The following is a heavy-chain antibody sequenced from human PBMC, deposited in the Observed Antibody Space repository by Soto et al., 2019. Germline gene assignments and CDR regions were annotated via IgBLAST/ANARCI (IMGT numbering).Heavy chain of an antibody. CDR1: GYNFAGDW. CDR3: ERRKMNRMAHEVSFDY. J-gene: IGHJ4*02. V-gene: IGHV5-51*01. CDR2: IYPGDSDT. Sequence: PGESLKISCKGSGYNFAGDWIGWVRQMPGKGLEWMGIIYPGDSDTRYSPSLQGRVTISADKYITTAYLEWSSLKASDTAMYYCERRKMNRMAHEVSFDYWGQVTLVTVSS. D-gene: IGHD3-10*01.